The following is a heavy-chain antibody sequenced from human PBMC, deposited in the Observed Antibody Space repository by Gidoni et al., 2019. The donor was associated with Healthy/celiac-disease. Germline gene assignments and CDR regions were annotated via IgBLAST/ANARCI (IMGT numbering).Heavy chain of an antibody. CDR3: AGGRTVRRVIIFYFDY. J-gene: IGHJ4*02. Sequence: QVQLVQSGAGLQKPVSTVKVSCNASGGTFSSYAISWVRHAPGQGHEWMGGIIPICGTADYAQKFQGRVTMTADKSTSRDYMELSRLRSEDTAVYYCAGGRTVRRVIIFYFDYWGQGTLVTVSS. CDR2: IIPICGTA. V-gene: IGHV1-69*06. CDR1: GGTFSSYA. D-gene: IGHD3-10*01.